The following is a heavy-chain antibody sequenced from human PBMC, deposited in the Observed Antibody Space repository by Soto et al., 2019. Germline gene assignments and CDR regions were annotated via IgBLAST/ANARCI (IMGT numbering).Heavy chain of an antibody. J-gene: IGHJ5*02. CDR2: IYTTGTT. CDR1: GGLLTSYY. V-gene: IGHV4-4*07. D-gene: IGHD6-19*01. Sequence: PSETLSLTCIVSGGLLTSYYWSWIRQSAGKELEWIGRIYTTGTTNYNPSFKSRVTMSMDRSKNQFSLKLSSVGAADTAVYYCARDLGIRVAGTGWFDPWGQGTLVTVSS. CDR3: ARDLGIRVAGTGWFDP.